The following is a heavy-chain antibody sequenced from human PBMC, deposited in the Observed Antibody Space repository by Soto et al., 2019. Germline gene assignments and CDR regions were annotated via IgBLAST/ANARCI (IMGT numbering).Heavy chain of an antibody. V-gene: IGHV3-30-3*01. CDR2: ISYDGSNK. Sequence: GGSMRLSCAASGFTFSSYAIHWVRQAPGKGLEWVAVISYDGSNKYYADSVKGRFTISRDNSKNTLYLQMNSLRAEDTAVYYCARVLMVYAIASYGMDVWGQGTTVTVSS. CDR3: ARVLMVYAIASYGMDV. J-gene: IGHJ6*02. D-gene: IGHD2-8*01. CDR1: GFTFSSYA.